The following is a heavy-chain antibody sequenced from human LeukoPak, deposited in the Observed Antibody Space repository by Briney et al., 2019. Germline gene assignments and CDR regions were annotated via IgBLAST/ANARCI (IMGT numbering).Heavy chain of an antibody. V-gene: IGHV3-53*01. CDR2: LYSGGTT. CDR1: GFIVSTNY. D-gene: IGHD3-10*01. Sequence: GGSLRLSCAASGFIVSTNYMSWVRQAPGKGLEWVSVLYSGGTTYYADSVKGRFTISRDNSKNTLYLQMNSLRAEDTAVYYCARDWYYGSGSYYDYWGQGTLVTVSS. CDR3: ARDWYYGSGSYYDY. J-gene: IGHJ4*02.